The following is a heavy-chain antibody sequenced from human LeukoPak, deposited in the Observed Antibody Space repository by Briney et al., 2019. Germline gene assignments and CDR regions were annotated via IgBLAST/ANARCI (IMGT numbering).Heavy chain of an antibody. Sequence: PGGSLRLSCAASGFTFASYAMNWVRQAPGEGLEWVSAISVSGGTTYSADSVKGRFTISRDNAKNSLYLQMNSLRADDTAMYYCARDLHGESCTTPNCSWGQGTLVTVSS. J-gene: IGHJ4*02. CDR3: ARDLHGESCTTPNCS. V-gene: IGHV3-23*01. D-gene: IGHD3-10*01. CDR2: ISVSGGTT. CDR1: GFTFASYA.